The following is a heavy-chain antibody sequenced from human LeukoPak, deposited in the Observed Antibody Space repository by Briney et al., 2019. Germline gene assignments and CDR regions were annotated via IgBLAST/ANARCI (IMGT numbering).Heavy chain of an antibody. V-gene: IGHV3-7*01. D-gene: IGHD2-2*01. CDR2: IKQDGSEK. CDR3: ARDLADIVVVPAAMPLDY. J-gene: IGHJ4*02. CDR1: GFTFSSYW. Sequence: GGSLRLSCAASGFTFSSYWMSWARQAPGKGLEWVANIKQDGSEKYYVDSVKGRFTISRDNAKNSLYLQMNSLRAEDTAVYYCARDLADIVVVPAAMPLDYWGQGTLVTVSS.